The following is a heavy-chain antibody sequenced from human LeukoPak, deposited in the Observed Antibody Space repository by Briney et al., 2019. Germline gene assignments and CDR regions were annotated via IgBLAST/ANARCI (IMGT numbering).Heavy chain of an antibody. J-gene: IGHJ4*02. D-gene: IGHD5-18*01. CDR3: VSPRGFSYGYFDY. V-gene: IGHV4-39*01. CDR2: IYYSKNT. Sequence: LPEPLSLTCTVSGGSISSSSAYWGWIRQPPGKGLEWIGSIYYSKNTYYNPSLKSRVTISADTSKNQFSLTLGSVSATDTAVYYCVSPRGFSYGYFDYWGQGTLVTVSS. CDR1: GGSISSSSAY.